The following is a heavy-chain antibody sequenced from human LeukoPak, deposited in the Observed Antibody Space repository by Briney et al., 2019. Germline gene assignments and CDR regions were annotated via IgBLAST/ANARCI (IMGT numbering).Heavy chain of an antibody. D-gene: IGHD4-17*01. CDR1: GFTFSSYE. J-gene: IGHJ6*03. CDR2: ISSSGSTI. V-gene: IGHV3-48*03. Sequence: PGGSLRLSCAASGFTFSSYEMNWVRQAPGKGLEWVSYISSSGSTIYYADSVKGRFTISRDNAKNSLYLQMNSLRAEDTALYYCARVYGDPNYYYYYMDVWGKGTTVTVSS. CDR3: ARVYGDPNYYYYYMDV.